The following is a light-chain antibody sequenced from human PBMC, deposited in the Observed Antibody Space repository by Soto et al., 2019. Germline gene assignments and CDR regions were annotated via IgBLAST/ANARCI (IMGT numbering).Light chain of an antibody. CDR2: DAS. V-gene: IGKV3-11*01. CDR1: QSVSSY. J-gene: IGKJ3*01. Sequence: EIVLTQSPATLSLSPGERATLSCRASQSVSSYLAWYQQKPGQAPRLLIYDASNRATGIPARFSGSGSGTDFTLTISSLEPEDFAVYYCQQRSNWPLLFTFGHGTKVDIK. CDR3: QQRSNWPLLFT.